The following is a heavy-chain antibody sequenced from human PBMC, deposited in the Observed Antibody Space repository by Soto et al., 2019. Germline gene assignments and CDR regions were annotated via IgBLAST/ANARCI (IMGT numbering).Heavy chain of an antibody. CDR1: GFTFSNYG. Sequence: ESGGGLVQPGRSLRLSCVVSGFTFSNYGMHWVRQAPGKGLEWVADIWYDGSGQRYAGSVQGRFTISRDTSKNTLYLQINSLRVEDTAVYYCAKDEVSRKCSGPSLDVWGQGTTVTVSS. CDR2: IWYDGSGQ. D-gene: IGHD2-8*01. V-gene: IGHV3-33*03. CDR3: AKDEVSRKCSGPSLDV. J-gene: IGHJ6*02.